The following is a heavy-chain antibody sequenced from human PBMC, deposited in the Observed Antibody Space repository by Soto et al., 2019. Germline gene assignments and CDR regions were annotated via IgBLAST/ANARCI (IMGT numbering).Heavy chain of an antibody. J-gene: IGHJ6*03. V-gene: IGHV1-8*01. Sequence: ASVKVSCKASGYTFTSYDINWVRQATEQGLEWMGWMNPNSGNTGYAQKFQGRVTMTRNTSISTAYMELSSLRSEDTAVYYCARGRGACTNGVCYHYYYYYMDVWGKGTTVTVSS. D-gene: IGHD2-8*01. CDR2: MNPNSGNT. CDR3: ARGRGACTNGVCYHYYYYYMDV. CDR1: GYTFTSYD.